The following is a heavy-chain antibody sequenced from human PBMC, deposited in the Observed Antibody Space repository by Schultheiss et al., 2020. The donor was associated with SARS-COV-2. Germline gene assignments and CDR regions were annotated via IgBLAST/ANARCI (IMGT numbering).Heavy chain of an antibody. Sequence: SETLSLTCTVSGGSISSYYWSWIRQPPGKGLEWIGYIYYSGSTNYNPSLKSRVTISVDTSKNQFSLKLSSVTAADTAVYYCARGRAVAGCFGYWGQGTLVTVSS. D-gene: IGHD6-19*01. CDR1: GGSISSYY. CDR3: ARGRAVAGCFGY. J-gene: IGHJ4*02. CDR2: IYYSGST. V-gene: IGHV4-59*01.